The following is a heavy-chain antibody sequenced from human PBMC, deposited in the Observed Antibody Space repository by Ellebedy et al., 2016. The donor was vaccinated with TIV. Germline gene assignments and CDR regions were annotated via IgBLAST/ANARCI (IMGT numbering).Heavy chain of an antibody. CDR3: ARLRQDWYFDL. CDR1: GGSLSSYY. J-gene: IGHJ2*01. Sequence: SETLSLXXTVSGGSLSSYYWSWIRQPPGKGLEWIGYIFYSGNTNYNPSLNSRVTISVDTSKNQFSLKLSSVTATDTAVYHCARLRQDWYFDLWGRGTLVTVSS. CDR2: IFYSGNT. V-gene: IGHV4-59*08.